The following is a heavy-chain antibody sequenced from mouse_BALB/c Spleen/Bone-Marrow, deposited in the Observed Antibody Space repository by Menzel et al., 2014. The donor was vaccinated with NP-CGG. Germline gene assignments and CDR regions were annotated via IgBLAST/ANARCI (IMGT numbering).Heavy chain of an antibody. CDR2: ISGGGSYT. CDR1: GFSFDSYG. V-gene: IGHV5-9-2*01. Sequence: EVMLVESGGGLVKSGGSLKLSCAAPGFSFDSYGMSWVRQTPEKRLEWVATISGGGSYTLYPDSVKGRFTISRGNAKTNLYLQLSSLRSEDTALYYCARHAYYDQTEVSFVYWGQGTLVTVSA. CDR3: ARHAYYDQTEVSFVY. D-gene: IGHD2-4*01. J-gene: IGHJ3*01.